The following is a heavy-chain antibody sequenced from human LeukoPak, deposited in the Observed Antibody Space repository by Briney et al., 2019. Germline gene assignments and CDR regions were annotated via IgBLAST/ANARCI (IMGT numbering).Heavy chain of an antibody. D-gene: IGHD3-3*01. V-gene: IGHV4-30-2*01. CDR2: IYHSGST. CDR3: ARSPGGTIFGVVTVEYYYYYMDV. CDR1: GGSISSGGYY. J-gene: IGHJ6*03. Sequence: SETLSLTCTVSGGSISSGGYYWSWIRQPPGKGLEWIGYIYHSGSTYYNPSLKSRVTISVDRSKNQFSLKLSSVTAADTAVYYCARSPGGTIFGVVTVEYYYYYMDVWGKGTTVTVSS.